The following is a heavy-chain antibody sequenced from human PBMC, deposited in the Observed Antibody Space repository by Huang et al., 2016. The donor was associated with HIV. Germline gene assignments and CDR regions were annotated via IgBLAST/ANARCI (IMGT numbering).Heavy chain of an antibody. CDR3: ARERMMSWLDDHDAFDI. CDR1: GGSFSGYY. CDR2: INHSGST. D-gene: IGHD1-1*01. J-gene: IGHJ3*02. Sequence: QVQLQQWGAGLLKPSETLSLTCAVYGGSFSGYYWSWIRQSPGKGLWCIGEINHSGSTNYNPSLKSRLTISVDTSKNQFSLKLSSVTAADTAVYYCARERMMSWLDDHDAFDIWGQGTMVTVSS. V-gene: IGHV4-34*01.